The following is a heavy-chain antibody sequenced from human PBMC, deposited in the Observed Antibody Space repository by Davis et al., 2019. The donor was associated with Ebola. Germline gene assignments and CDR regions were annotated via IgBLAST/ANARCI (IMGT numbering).Heavy chain of an antibody. CDR3: TNAGEAIFDY. D-gene: IGHD2-21*01. Sequence: MPGGSLRLSCTVPGGSTSSYYWGWIRQPPGKGLEWMGSIYYTGSAYYNPSLRRRVTMSVATSRNQFSLKLRSVTATDTAVYYCTNAGEAIFDYWDRGTLVTVSS. J-gene: IGHJ4*02. V-gene: IGHV4-39*01. CDR1: GGSTSSYY. CDR2: IYYTGSA.